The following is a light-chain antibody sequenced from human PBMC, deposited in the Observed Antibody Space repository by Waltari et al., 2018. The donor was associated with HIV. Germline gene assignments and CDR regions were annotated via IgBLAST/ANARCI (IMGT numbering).Light chain of an antibody. V-gene: IGKV4-1*01. Sequence: DIVMTQSPDSLAVSLGERATLSCKSSQRILDRSNGRSSPAWYPQKPGQPPKLLIYWASIRESGVPDRFSGSGAGTDVTLTISGLQAEDVAVYYCQHYYDTLVSFGGGTRV. CDR2: WAS. CDR1: QRILDRSNGRSS. J-gene: IGKJ4*01. CDR3: QHYYDTLVS.